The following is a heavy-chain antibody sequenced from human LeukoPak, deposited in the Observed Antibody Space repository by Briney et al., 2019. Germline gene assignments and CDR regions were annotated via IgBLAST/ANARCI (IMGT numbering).Heavy chain of an antibody. CDR2: ISSSSSYI. D-gene: IGHD3-10*01. V-gene: IGHV3-21*01. CDR1: GFTFSSYS. J-gene: IGHJ4*02. CDR3: ARDTSYLWFGELTPYYFDY. Sequence: GGSLRLSCAASGFTFSSYSMNWVRQAPGKGLEWVSSISSSSSYIYYADSLKGRFTSSRDNAKNSLYLQMNSLRAEDTAVYYCARDTSYLWFGELTPYYFDYWGQGTLVTVSS.